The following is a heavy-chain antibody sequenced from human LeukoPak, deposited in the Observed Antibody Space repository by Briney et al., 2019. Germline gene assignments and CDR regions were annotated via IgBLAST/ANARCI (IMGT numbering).Heavy chain of an antibody. V-gene: IGHV3-23*01. CDR1: GFTFSTYA. CDR3: AKRQYDNGGYFDY. Sequence: GGSLRLSCAASGFTFSTYAMSWVRQAPGMGLEWVSVIGGSGGSTYNADSVKGRFTISRDNSENTLYLQMNNLRAEDTAVYYCAKRQYDNGGYFDYWGQGTLVTVSS. D-gene: IGHD3-22*01. CDR2: IGGSGGST. J-gene: IGHJ4*02.